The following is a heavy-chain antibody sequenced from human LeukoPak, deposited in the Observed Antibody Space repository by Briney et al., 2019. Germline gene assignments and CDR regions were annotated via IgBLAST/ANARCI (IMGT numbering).Heavy chain of an antibody. V-gene: IGHV5-51*01. CDR1: GYDFNIYW. CDR2: IYPGDSDT. D-gene: IGHD6-19*01. CDR3: ARQRDSTGWGGAFDY. J-gene: IGHJ4*02. Sequence: GESLKISCEGSGYDFNIYWIGWVRQMPGKGLEWIGIIYPGDSDTRYSPSFQGQVTISADKSISATYLQWSSLKASDTAMYYCARQRDSTGWGGAFDYWGQGTLVTVSS.